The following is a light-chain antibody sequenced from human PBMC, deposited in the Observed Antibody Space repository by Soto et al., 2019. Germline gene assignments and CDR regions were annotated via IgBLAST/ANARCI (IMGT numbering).Light chain of an antibody. V-gene: IGKV1-27*01. CDR1: QGISSY. CDR2: AAS. CDR3: QKYNSAPLT. J-gene: IGKJ4*01. Sequence: DIQMTQSPSSLSASVGDRVTITCRASQGISSYLGWYQQKPGKAPKLLIYAASTLQSGVPSRFSGSGSGTDFTLTISSLQPEDGATYYCQKYNSAPLTFGGGTKVEIK.